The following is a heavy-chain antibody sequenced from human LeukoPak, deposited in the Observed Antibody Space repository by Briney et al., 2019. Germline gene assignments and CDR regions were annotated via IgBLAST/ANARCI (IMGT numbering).Heavy chain of an antibody. D-gene: IGHD5-18*01. CDR1: GYSISSGYY. J-gene: IGHJ6*03. Sequence: SETLSLTCTVSGYSISSGYYWGWTRQPPGKGLQWIGSIYHSGTTYYNPSLKSRVTISVDTSKNQFSLKLSSVTAADTAVYYCARAITWIQLWSHYYYYYYMDVWGKGTTVTVSS. V-gene: IGHV4-38-2*02. CDR3: ARAITWIQLWSHYYYYYYMDV. CDR2: IYHSGTT.